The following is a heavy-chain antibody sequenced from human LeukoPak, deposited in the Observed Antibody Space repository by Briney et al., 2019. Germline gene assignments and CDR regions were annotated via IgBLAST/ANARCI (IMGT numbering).Heavy chain of an antibody. CDR2: IRYDGSTK. Sequence: GGSLRLSCAASGFTFSTYGMHWVRQAPGKGLEWVAFIRYDGSTKYYADSLKGRFTISRDNSKNTLYLQMNSLRAEDTAVYYCARDSIRQQLYYFDYWGQGTLVTVSS. V-gene: IGHV3-30*02. CDR3: ARDSIRQQLYYFDY. J-gene: IGHJ4*02. D-gene: IGHD6-13*01. CDR1: GFTFSTYG.